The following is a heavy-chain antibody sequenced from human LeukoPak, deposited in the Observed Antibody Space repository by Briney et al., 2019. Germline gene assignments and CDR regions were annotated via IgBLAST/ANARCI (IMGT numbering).Heavy chain of an antibody. Sequence: GGSLRLSCAASGFTFSSYGMHWVRQAPGKGLEWVAVISYDGSNKYYADSVKGRFTISRVNSKNTLYLQMNSLRAEDTAVYYCATLGESLDYWGQGTLVTVSS. V-gene: IGHV3-30*03. D-gene: IGHD3-10*01. CDR2: ISYDGSNK. CDR3: ATLGESLDY. J-gene: IGHJ4*02. CDR1: GFTFSSYG.